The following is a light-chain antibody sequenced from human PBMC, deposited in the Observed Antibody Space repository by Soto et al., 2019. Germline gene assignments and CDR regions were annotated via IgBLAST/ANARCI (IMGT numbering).Light chain of an antibody. CDR3: SSYTSTTIVV. J-gene: IGLJ2*01. V-gene: IGLV2-14*01. CDR2: DVS. CDR1: SSDVGGYNY. Sequence: QSALTQPASVSGSPGQSITISCTGTSSDVGGYNYVSWYQQHPGKAPKLMIYDVSSRPSGVSNRFSGSKYDNTASLTISGLQAEDESDYYCSSYTSTTIVVFGGGTKLTVL.